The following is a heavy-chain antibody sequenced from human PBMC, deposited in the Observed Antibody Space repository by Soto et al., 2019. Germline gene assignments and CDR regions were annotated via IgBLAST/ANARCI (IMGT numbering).Heavy chain of an antibody. Sequence: SETLSLTCAVSGGSFRGYFWSWIRQSPDKGLEWIGEINDSGSTYYNPSFRSRLTISVDTSKSQISLTLTSFSATDSAVYYCQGGDFWGQGTLVTVSS. CDR3: QGGDF. CDR1: GGSFRGYF. V-gene: IGHV4-34*01. D-gene: IGHD3-16*01. J-gene: IGHJ4*02. CDR2: INDSGST.